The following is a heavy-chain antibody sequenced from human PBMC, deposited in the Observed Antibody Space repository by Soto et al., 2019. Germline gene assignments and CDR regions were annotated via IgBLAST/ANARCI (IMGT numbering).Heavy chain of an antibody. CDR1: GFTVSSNY. J-gene: IGHJ3*02. CDR3: VRRSTGYDAFDI. D-gene: IGHD2-15*01. CDR2: IYSGGST. V-gene: IGHV3-53*01. Sequence: PGGSLRLSCAASGFTVSSNYMSWVRQAPGKGLEWVSVIYSGGSTYYADSVKGRFTISRDNSKNTLYLQMNSLRAEDTAVYYCVRRSTGYDAFDIWGQGTMVTVSS.